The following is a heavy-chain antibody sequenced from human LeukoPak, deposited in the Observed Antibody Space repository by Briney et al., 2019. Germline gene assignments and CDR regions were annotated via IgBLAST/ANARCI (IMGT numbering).Heavy chain of an antibody. CDR2: ISGNGGGT. Sequence: GGSLRLSCAASGFTFSNFAMSCVRQAPGKGLEWVSGISGNGGGTYYADSVKGRFTISRDNSKNTLYLQMNSLRAEDTAVYYCARLVDTALRFDYWGQGTLVTVSS. CDR3: ARLVDTALRFDY. CDR1: GFTFSNFA. D-gene: IGHD5-18*01. J-gene: IGHJ4*02. V-gene: IGHV3-23*01.